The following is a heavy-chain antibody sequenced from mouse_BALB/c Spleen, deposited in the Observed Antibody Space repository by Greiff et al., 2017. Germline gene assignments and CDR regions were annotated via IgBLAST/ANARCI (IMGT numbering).Heavy chain of an antibody. CDR2: IDPANGNT. V-gene: IGHV14-3*02. D-gene: IGHD1-1*01. Sequence: VQLQQSGAELVKPGASVKLSCTASGFNIKDTYMHWVKQRPEQGLEWIGRIDPANGNTKYDPKFQGKATITADTSSNTAYLQLSSLTSEDTAVYYCARSGYYGSSSFDYWGQGTTLTVSS. CDR3: ARSGYYGSSSFDY. CDR1: GFNIKDTY. J-gene: IGHJ2*01.